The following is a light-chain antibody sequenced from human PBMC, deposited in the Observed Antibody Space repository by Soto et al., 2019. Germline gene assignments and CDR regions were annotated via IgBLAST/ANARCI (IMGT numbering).Light chain of an antibody. J-gene: IGLJ1*01. V-gene: IGLV1-44*01. CDR2: SNS. CDR3: AAWDDSLNGYV. Sequence: QSVLTQPPSASGTPGQRVTISCSGSSSNIGSNTVNWYQQLPGTAPKLLIYSNSQRPSGVPDRFSGSKSGTSASLAVSWLQSEYEADYYCAAWDDSLNGYVFGIGTKLPVL. CDR1: SSNIGSNT.